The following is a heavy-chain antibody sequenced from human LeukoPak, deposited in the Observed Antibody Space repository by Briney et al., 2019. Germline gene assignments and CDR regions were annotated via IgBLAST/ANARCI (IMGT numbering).Heavy chain of an antibody. CDR1: GYTFTSYG. Sequence: ASVKVSCKASGYTFTSYGISWVRQAPGQGLEWMGWISAYKGNTNYAQKLQGGVTMTTDTSTSTAYMELRSLRSDDTAVYYCARERGAARPFSSYYYYYMDVWGKGTTVTVSS. V-gene: IGHV1-18*01. CDR2: ISAYKGNT. D-gene: IGHD6-6*01. J-gene: IGHJ6*03. CDR3: ARERGAARPFSSYYYYYMDV.